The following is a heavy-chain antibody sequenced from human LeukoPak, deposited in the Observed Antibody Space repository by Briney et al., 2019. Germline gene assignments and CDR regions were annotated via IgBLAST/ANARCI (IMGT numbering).Heavy chain of an antibody. Sequence: SETLSLTCTVSGGSISSSSYYWGWIRQPPGKGLEWIGSIYYSGSTYYNPSLKSRVTISVDTSKNQFSLKLGSVTAADTAVYYCARVRDRIQLWPKNKDSYCYMDVWGKGTTVTVSS. CDR2: IYYSGST. V-gene: IGHV4-39*07. J-gene: IGHJ6*03. CDR3: ARVRDRIQLWPKNKDSYCYMDV. D-gene: IGHD5-18*01. CDR1: GGSISSSSYY.